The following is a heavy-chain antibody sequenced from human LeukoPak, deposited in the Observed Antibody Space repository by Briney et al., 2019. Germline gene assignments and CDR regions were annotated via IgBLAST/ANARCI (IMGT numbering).Heavy chain of an antibody. CDR2: ISSSSSYI. V-gene: IGHV3-21*01. D-gene: IGHD3-3*01. CDR1: GFTFSSYS. CDR3: ARQGEYYDFWSGYYYYYMDV. J-gene: IGHJ6*03. Sequence: PGGSLRLSCAASGFTFSSYSMDWVRQAPGKGLEWVSSISSSSSYIYYADSVKGRFTISRDNAKNSLYLQMNSLRAEDTAVYYCARQGEYYDFWSGYYYYYMDVWGKGTTVTVSS.